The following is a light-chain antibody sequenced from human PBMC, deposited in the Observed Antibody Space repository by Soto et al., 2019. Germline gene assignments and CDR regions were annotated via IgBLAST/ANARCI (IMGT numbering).Light chain of an antibody. CDR2: DAS. J-gene: IGKJ2*01. CDR1: QSVSSY. V-gene: IGKV3-11*01. Sequence: EIVLTQSPATLSLSPGERATLSCRASQSVSSYLAWYQQKPGQAPRLLIYDASSRATGIPARFSGSGSGTDFHPPTRGLRPEDFWVFYCQAGRKGGGGEYTFGQGTKLEIK. CDR3: QAGRKGGGGEYT.